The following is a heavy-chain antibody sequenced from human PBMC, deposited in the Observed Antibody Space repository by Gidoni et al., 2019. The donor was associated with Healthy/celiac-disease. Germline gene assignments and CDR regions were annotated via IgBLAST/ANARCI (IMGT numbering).Heavy chain of an antibody. D-gene: IGHD6-6*01. Sequence: GQLVQSGAEVRKPGSSVKVSCTGSGGTFSIYTIRWVRQAPGQGLEWMGWIIPIFGTANYAQKFQGRVMITADESTSTAYMELSSLRSEDTAVYYCARAGQLGSYFDYWGQGTLVTVSS. CDR2: IIPIFGTA. CDR3: ARAGQLGSYFDY. V-gene: IGHV1-69*01. J-gene: IGHJ4*02. CDR1: GGTFSIYT.